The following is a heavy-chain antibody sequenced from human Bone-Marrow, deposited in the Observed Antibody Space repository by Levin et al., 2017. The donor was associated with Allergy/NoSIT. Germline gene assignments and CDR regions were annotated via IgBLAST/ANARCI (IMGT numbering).Heavy chain of an antibody. J-gene: IGHJ4*02. CDR3: ARSPYRYGPFDY. D-gene: IGHD5-24*01. Sequence: PGGSLRLSCTASGVTVSSTYMTWVRQAPGKGLEWVSLLYSGDNTYYADSVKGRFTISRDSSKNTLYLQMNNLRTEDTAVYYCARSPYRYGPFDYWGQGTLVTVSS. V-gene: IGHV3-53*01. CDR1: GVTVSSTY. CDR2: LYSGDNT.